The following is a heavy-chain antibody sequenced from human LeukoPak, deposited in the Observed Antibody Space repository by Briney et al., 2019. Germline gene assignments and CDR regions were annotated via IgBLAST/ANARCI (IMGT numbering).Heavy chain of an antibody. CDR1: DGSFDEYY. CDR3: WLLSPAGDY. CDR2: IENTRET. Sequence: PSETLSLTCAVSDGSFDEYYWTWIRQSPGKGLEWIGRIENTRETNYNLSLKSRATILIDTSKSQVSLRLRSVTAADTAVYYCWLLSPAGDYWGQGSLLTVSS. J-gene: IGHJ4*02. V-gene: IGHV4-34*01. D-gene: IGHD3-22*01.